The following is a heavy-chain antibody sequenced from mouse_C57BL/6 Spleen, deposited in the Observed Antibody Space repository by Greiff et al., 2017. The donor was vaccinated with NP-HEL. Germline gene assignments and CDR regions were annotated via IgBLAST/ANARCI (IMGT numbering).Heavy chain of an antibody. CDR1: GYTFTSYW. CDR2: REEKSGGT. Sequence: QVQLQQPGAELVKPGASVKLSCKASGYTFTSYWMHWVKQSPGQGLEWIGRREEKSGGTNYNEKFNSKATLTVDQSSSTSYMQLSSLTSKDSAVYYCAREGAYYSNPYAMDYWGQGTSVTVSS. V-gene: IGHV1-64*01. CDR3: AREGAYYSNPYAMDY. D-gene: IGHD2-5*01. J-gene: IGHJ4*01.